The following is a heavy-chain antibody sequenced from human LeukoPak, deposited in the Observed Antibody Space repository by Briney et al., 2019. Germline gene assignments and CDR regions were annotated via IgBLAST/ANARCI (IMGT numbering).Heavy chain of an antibody. CDR3: ARVDANWGVVDY. J-gene: IGHJ4*02. V-gene: IGHV4-59*01. CDR1: GGSISTYY. Sequence: SETLTLTCTVSGGSISTYYWSWIRQPPGKGLEWIGYFHYSGTTNYNPSLKSRVTISVDTSKNQFSLKLSSVTAADTAVYYCARVDANWGVVDYWGQGTLVTVSS. D-gene: IGHD7-27*01. CDR2: FHYSGTT.